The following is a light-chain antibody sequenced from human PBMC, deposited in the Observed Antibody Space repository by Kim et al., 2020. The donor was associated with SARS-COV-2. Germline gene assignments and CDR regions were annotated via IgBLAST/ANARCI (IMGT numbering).Light chain of an antibody. CDR3: AVWDDSLSGRV. CDR2: QNS. J-gene: IGLJ2*01. V-gene: IGLV1-47*01. Sequence: GSSVTSSSAGGSFIVGSNYVSWYQQFPGTAPKLLIYQNSQRPSGVPDRFSGSKSGTSASLAISGLRPEDEADYYCAVWDDSLSGRVFGGGTQLTVL. CDR1: SFIVGSNY.